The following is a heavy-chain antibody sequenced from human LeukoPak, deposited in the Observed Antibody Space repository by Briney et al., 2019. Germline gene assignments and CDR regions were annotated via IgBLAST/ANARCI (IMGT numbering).Heavy chain of an antibody. J-gene: IGHJ4*02. Sequence: PGGSLRLSCAASGFTFTDYAMSGVRQTPGKGLEGVATFSGGVDTTYYAHSVRGRFTIPRDNSKNTLDLQMNSLRAEDTAVYYCAKATLRTCSGARCYYFDNWGQGALVTVSS. V-gene: IGHV3-23*01. CDR1: GFTFTDYA. CDR3: AKATLRTCSGARCYYFDN. CDR2: FSGGVDTT. D-gene: IGHD2-15*01.